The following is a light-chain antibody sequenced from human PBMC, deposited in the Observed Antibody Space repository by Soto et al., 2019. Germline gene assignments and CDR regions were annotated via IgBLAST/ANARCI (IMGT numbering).Light chain of an antibody. Sequence: DIVMTQSPDSLAVSLGERATINCKSSQSVLFTSNNENCLAWYQQRPGQPPKLLIYWASTRESGVPDRFSASGSGKDFTLTISSLQAEDVAVYYCQQYYNTPYTFGQGTKLEIK. CDR1: QSVLFTSNNENC. J-gene: IGKJ2*01. CDR2: WAS. V-gene: IGKV4-1*01. CDR3: QQYYNTPYT.